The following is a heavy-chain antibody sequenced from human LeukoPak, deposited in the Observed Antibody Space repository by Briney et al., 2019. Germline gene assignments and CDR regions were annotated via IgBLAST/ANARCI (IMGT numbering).Heavy chain of an antibody. CDR3: ARDSNLGMVRGGAVDYYYYMDV. D-gene: IGHD3-10*01. CDR1: GYSISSGYY. J-gene: IGHJ6*03. V-gene: IGHV4-38-2*02. CDR2: IYHSGST. Sequence: SETLSLTCTVSGYSISSGYYWGWIRQPPGKGLEWIGSIYHSGSTYYNPSLKSRVTISVDTSKNQFSLKLSSVTAADTAVYYCARDSNLGMVRGGAVDYYYYMDVWGKGTTVTISS.